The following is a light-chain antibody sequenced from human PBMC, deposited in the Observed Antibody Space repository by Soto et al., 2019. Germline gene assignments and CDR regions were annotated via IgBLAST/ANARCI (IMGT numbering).Light chain of an antibody. J-gene: IGLJ1*01. CDR2: SNN. CDR1: SSNIGGNA. CDR3: AAWDDSLSGYV. V-gene: IGLV1-44*01. Sequence: QSVLTQPPSASGTPGQRDTISCSGSSSNIGGNAVNWYQQLPGTTPKLLIYSNNQRPSGVPDLFSGSKSGTSASLAISGLQSEDEADYYCAAWDDSLSGYVFGTGTKLTVL.